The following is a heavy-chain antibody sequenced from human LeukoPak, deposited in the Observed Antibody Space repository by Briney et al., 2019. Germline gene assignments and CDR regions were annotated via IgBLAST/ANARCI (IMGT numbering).Heavy chain of an antibody. D-gene: IGHD3-10*01. CDR1: GFTFSSYA. CDR3: ARHSANNWYFDL. V-gene: IGHV3-66*04. CDR2: IHSGGST. J-gene: IGHJ2*01. Sequence: GGSLRLSCAASGFTFSSYAMHWVRQAPGKGLEWVSVIHSGGSTYYADSVKGRFTLFRDTSKNTLLLQMTSLRADDTAVYYCARHSANNWYFDLWGRGTLVTVSS.